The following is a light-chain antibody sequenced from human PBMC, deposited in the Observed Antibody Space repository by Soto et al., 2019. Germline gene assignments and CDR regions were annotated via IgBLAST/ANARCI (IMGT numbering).Light chain of an antibody. V-gene: IGKV1-27*01. CDR3: QEYDSAPALT. Sequence: DIQMTQSPSSLSASVGDRVTITCRASQGISNYLAWYQQKPGKVPKLLIYGASALQSGVPSRFRGSGSGTDFTLTISSLQAEDVATYYCQEYDSAPALTFGEGTKVEIK. J-gene: IGKJ4*01. CDR1: QGISNY. CDR2: GAS.